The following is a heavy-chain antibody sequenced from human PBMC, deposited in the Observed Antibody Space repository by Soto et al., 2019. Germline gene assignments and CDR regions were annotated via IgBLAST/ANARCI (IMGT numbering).Heavy chain of an antibody. J-gene: IGHJ5*02. V-gene: IGHV1-18*01. D-gene: IGHD3-3*01. CDR2: ISAYNGNT. CDR1: GYTFTSYG. CDR3: AREATTIFGKPGALDP. Sequence: QVQLVQSGAEVKKPGASVKVSCKASGYTFTSYGISWVRQAPGQGLEWMGWISAYNGNTNYAQKLQGRVIMTTDTSTSTAYLELRSLRSDDTAVYYCAREATTIFGKPGALDPWGQGTLVTVSS.